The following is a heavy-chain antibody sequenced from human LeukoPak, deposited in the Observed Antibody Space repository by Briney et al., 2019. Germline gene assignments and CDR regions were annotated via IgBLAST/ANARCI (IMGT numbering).Heavy chain of an antibody. J-gene: IGHJ4*02. D-gene: IGHD6-19*01. V-gene: IGHV4-59*01. Sequence: SETLSHTCTVSGGSISSYYWSWIREPPGKGLEWIGYIYYSRSTNYNPSLKSRVTISVDTSKNQFSLKLSSVTAADTAMYYCARGGSGLFDYWGQGTLGTVSS. CDR2: IYYSRST. CDR1: GGSISSYY. CDR3: ARGGSGLFDY.